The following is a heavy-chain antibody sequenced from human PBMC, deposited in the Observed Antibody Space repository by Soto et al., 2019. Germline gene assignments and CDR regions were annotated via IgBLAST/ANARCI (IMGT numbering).Heavy chain of an antibody. V-gene: IGHV2-70*01. CDR1: GFSLSTSGMC. J-gene: IGHJ5*02. CDR2: IDWDDDK. D-gene: IGHD3-3*01. CDR3: ARSITIFGVVIQPFDP. Sequence: GSGPTLVNPTQTLTLTCTFSGFSLSTSGMCVSWIRQPPGKALEWLALIDWDDDKYYSTSLKTRLTISKDTSKNQVVLTMTNMDPVDTATYYCARSITIFGVVIQPFDPWGQGTLVTVSS.